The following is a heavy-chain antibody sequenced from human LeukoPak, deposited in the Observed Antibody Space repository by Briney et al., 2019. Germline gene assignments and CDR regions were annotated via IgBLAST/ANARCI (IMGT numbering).Heavy chain of an antibody. Sequence: GKSLRLSCAASGFTLSNYGMNWVRQAPGKGLEWVSYISSSSSTTYYADSMKGRFTISRDNAKNSLYLQMNSLRVEDTAVYYCARDDCTKSWPYLDYWGQGTLVTVSS. J-gene: IGHJ4*02. CDR3: ARDDCTKSWPYLDY. CDR1: GFTLSNYG. D-gene: IGHD2-8*01. CDR2: ISSSSSTT. V-gene: IGHV3-48*01.